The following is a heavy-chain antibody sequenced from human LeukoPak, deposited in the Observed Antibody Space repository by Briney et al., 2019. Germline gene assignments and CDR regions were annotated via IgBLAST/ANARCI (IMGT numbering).Heavy chain of an antibody. J-gene: IGHJ3*02. CDR2: IYTSGST. Sequence: SETLSLTCTVSGGSISSGNYYWSWIRQPAGKRLEWIGQIYTSGSTNYNPSLKSRVIISIDTSKNQFSLKLSSVTAADTAVYYCARENTHDIAVAGRDAFDIWGQGTMVTVSS. D-gene: IGHD6-19*01. CDR3: ARENTHDIAVAGRDAFDI. V-gene: IGHV4-61*09. CDR1: GGSISSGNYY.